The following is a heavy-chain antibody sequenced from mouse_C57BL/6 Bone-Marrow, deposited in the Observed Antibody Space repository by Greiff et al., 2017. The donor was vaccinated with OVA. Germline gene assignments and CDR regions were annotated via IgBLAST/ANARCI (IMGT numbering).Heavy chain of an antibody. CDR2: IDPSDSYT. CDR1: GYTFTSYW. Sequence: QVQLQQPGAELVMPGASVKLSCKASGYTFTSYWMHWVKQRPGQGLEWIGEIDPSDSYTNYNQKFKGKSTLTVDKSSSTAYMQLSSLTSEDSAVYYCARETETAQATAYWGQGTLVTVSA. D-gene: IGHD3-2*02. V-gene: IGHV1-69*01. CDR3: ARETETAQATAY. J-gene: IGHJ3*01.